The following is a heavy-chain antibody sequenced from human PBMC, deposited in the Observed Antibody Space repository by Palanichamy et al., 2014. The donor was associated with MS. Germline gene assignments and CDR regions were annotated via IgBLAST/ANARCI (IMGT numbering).Heavy chain of an antibody. Sequence: EVQLVESGGGLVKPGGSLRLSCAASGFTFSSYSTNWVRQAPGKGLEWVSSISSSSSYIYYADSVKGRFTISRDNAKNSLYLQMNSLRAEDTAVYYCARDLDSGSYPSDYWGQGTLVTVSS. CDR2: ISSSSSYI. CDR1: GFTFSSYS. D-gene: IGHD1-26*01. CDR3: ARDLDSGSYPSDY. V-gene: IGHV3-21*01. J-gene: IGHJ4*02.